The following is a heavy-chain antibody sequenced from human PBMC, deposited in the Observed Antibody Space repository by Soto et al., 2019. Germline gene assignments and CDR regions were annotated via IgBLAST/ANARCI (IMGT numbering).Heavy chain of an antibody. J-gene: IGHJ6*02. Sequence: SETLSLTCAVSGGSISSSNWWSWVRQPPGKGLEWIGEIYHSGSTNYNPSLKSRVTISVDKSKNQFSLKLSSVTAADTAVYYCAREEREQRAEVDYYYYGMDVWGQGTTVTVSS. D-gene: IGHD1-1*01. CDR2: IYHSGST. CDR1: GGSISSSNW. V-gene: IGHV4-4*02. CDR3: AREEREQRAEVDYYYYGMDV.